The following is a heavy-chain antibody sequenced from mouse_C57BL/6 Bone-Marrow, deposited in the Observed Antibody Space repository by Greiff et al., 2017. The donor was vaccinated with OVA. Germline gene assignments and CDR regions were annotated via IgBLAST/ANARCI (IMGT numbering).Heavy chain of an antibody. CDR2: IRNKDNNHAT. Sequence: EVKVEESGGGLVQPGGSMKLSCAASGFTFSDAWMDWVRQSPEKGLEWVAEIRNKDNNHATYYAESVKGRFTISRDDSKSSVYLQMNSLRAEDTGIYYCTGYWYFDVWGTGTTVTVSS. CDR1: GFTFSDAW. J-gene: IGHJ1*03. V-gene: IGHV6-6*01. CDR3: TGYWYFDV.